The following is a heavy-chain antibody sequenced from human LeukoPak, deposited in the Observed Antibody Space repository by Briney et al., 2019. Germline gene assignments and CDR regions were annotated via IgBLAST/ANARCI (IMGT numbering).Heavy chain of an antibody. CDR3: ASRLTATGDFDY. CDR1: GGSLTTGDYY. Sequence: ASETLSLTCTVSGGSLTTGDYYWSWIRQPPGKGLEWIGYIYYSGITYYNPSLRSRVIISIDTSKNQFSLKLHSVTAADTAVYFCASRLTATGDFDYWGQGTLVTVSS. V-gene: IGHV4-30-4*01. D-gene: IGHD2-21*01. CDR2: IYYSGIT. J-gene: IGHJ4*02.